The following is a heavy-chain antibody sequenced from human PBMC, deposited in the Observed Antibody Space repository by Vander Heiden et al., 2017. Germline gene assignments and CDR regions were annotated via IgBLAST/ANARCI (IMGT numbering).Heavy chain of an antibody. J-gene: IGHJ4*02. CDR3: ANRDYYDKKSFDY. CDR2: IYYSGSN. D-gene: IGHD3-22*01. V-gene: IGHV4-39*01. Sequence: QLQLQESGPGLVKPSETLSLTCTVSGGSISSSCYYWGWIRQPPGKGLEWIGSIYYSGSNYYNPSLKSRVTISVDTSKNQFSLKVSSVTAADTAVYYCANRDYYDKKSFDYWGQGTLVTVSS. CDR1: GGSISSSCYY.